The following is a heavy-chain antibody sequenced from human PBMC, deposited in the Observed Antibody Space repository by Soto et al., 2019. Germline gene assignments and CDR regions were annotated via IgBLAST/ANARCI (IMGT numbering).Heavy chain of an antibody. CDR3: ARDRWYYYDSSGYMGPPYYGMDV. CDR1: GGSISSGGYS. J-gene: IGHJ6*02. Sequence: SETLSLTCAVSGGSISSGGYSWSWIRQPPGKGLEWIGYIYHSGSTYYNPSLKSRVTISVDRSKNQFSLKLSSVTAADTAVYYCARDRWYYYDSSGYMGPPYYGMDVWGQGTTVTVSS. D-gene: IGHD3-22*01. CDR2: IYHSGST. V-gene: IGHV4-30-2*01.